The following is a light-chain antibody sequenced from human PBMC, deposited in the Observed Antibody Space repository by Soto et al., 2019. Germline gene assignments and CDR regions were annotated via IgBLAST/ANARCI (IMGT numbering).Light chain of an antibody. J-gene: IGKJ1*01. CDR3: QHYNSYSEA. Sequence: DVQMSQSPSSLSASVGYRFTITCRAGQTISSWLAWYQQKPGKAPKLLIYQASTLKSGVPSRFRGSGSGTESTLTISSLLPDDFETYYCQHYNSYSEAFGQGTKVDNK. CDR2: QAS. V-gene: IGKV1-5*03. CDR1: QTISSW.